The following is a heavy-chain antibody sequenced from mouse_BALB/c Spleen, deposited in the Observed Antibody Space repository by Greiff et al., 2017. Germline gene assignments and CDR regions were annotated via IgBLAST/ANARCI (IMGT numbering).Heavy chain of an antibody. J-gene: IGHJ2*01. CDR3: ARDRYGFDY. CDR1: GFTFSSYA. V-gene: IGHV5-9-4*01. CDR2: ISSGGSYT. Sequence: EVKVVESGGGLVKPGGSLKLSCAASGFTFSSYAMSWVRQSPEKRLEWVAEISSGGSYTYYPDTVTGRFTISRDNAKNTLYLEMSSLRSEDTAMYYCARDRYGFDYWGQGTTLTVSS. D-gene: IGHD2-10*02.